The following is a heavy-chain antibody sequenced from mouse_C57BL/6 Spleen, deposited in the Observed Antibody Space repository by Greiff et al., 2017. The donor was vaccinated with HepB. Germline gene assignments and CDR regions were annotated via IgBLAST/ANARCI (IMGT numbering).Heavy chain of an antibody. V-gene: IGHV1-78*01. CDR2: IYPRDGST. D-gene: IGHD2-4*01. J-gene: IGHJ4*01. Sequence: VKLQESDAELVKPGASVKISCKVSGYTFTDHTIHWMKQRPEQGLEWIGYIYPRDGSTKYNEKFKGKATLTADKSSSTAYMQLNSLTSEDSAVYFCARGGDYDAYAMDYWGQGTSVTVSS. CDR1: GYTFTDHT. CDR3: ARGGDYDAYAMDY.